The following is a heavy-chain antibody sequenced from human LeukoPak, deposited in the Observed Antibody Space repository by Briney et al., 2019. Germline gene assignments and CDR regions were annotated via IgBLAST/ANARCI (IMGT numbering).Heavy chain of an antibody. CDR3: ARGGVAVTAVRFAY. CDR2: IYWTGTR. CDR1: GDSISSGGYY. J-gene: IGHJ4*02. Sequence: SETLSLTCTVSGDSISSGGYYWAWIRQPPGKALEWIGSIYWTGTRQYNLSLKSRVTMSVDTSRNQISLTLTSVTAADTALYYCARGGVAVTAVRFAYWGQGTLVTVAS. D-gene: IGHD2-21*02. V-gene: IGHV4-39*07.